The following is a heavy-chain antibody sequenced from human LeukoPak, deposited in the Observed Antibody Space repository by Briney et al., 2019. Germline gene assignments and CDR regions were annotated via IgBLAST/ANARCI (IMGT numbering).Heavy chain of an antibody. D-gene: IGHD5-18*01. CDR1: GGSMNNNY. Sequence: PSETLSLTATVPGGSMNNNYFTWIGQPPGKGLNWIGGIHSGGTTNYNPSLMSRVTLSVDTSKNQISLRLTSVTAADTALYYCARDNPSGYTYGYEHYFYYIDVWGKGTTVTVSS. J-gene: IGHJ6*03. V-gene: IGHV4-4*07. CDR2: IHSGGTT. CDR3: ARDNPSGYTYGYEHYFYYIDV.